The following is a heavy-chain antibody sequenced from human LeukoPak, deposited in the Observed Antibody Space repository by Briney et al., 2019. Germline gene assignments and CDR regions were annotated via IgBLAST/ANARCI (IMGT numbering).Heavy chain of an antibody. J-gene: IGHJ4*02. CDR2: INHSGST. V-gene: IGHV4-34*01. Sequence: SETLSLTCAVYGGSFSGYYWSWIRQPPGKGLEWIGEINHSGSTNYNPSLKSRVTISVDTSKNQFSLKLSSVTAADTAVYYCARGLVRASGNYLYYWGQGTLVTVSS. D-gene: IGHD1-26*01. CDR1: GGSFSGYY. CDR3: ARGLVRASGNYLYY.